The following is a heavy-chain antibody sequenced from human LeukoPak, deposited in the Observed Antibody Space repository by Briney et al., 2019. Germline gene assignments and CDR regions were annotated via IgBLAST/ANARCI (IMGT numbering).Heavy chain of an antibody. J-gene: IGHJ6*03. CDR1: GFTFSSYA. CDR2: ISGSGGST. CDR3: AKAGMVRGGPRYYMDV. Sequence: GGSLGLSCAASGFTFSSYAMSWVRQAPGKGLEWVSAISGSGGSTYYADSVKGRFTISRDNSKNTLYLQMNSLRAEDTAVYYCAKAGMVRGGPRYYMDVWGKGTTVTVSS. D-gene: IGHD3-10*01. V-gene: IGHV3-23*01.